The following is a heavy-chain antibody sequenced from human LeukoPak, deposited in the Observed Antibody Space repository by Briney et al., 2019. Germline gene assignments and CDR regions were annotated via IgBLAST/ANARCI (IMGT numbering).Heavy chain of an antibody. V-gene: IGHV2-70*11. CDR2: IDWDDDK. CDR3: ARIRRYNWSDVGVDY. Sequence: SGPTLVNPTQTLTLTCTFSGFSLSTSGMCVSWIRQPPGKALEWLARIDWDDDKYYSTSLKTRLTISKDTSKNQVVLTMTNMDPVDTATYYCARIRRYNWSDVGVDYWGQGTLVTVSS. CDR1: GFSLSTSGMC. J-gene: IGHJ4*02. D-gene: IGHD1-20*01.